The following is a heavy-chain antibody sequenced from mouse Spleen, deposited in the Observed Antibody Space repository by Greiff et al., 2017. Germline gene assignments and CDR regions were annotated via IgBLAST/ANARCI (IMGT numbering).Heavy chain of an antibody. CDR3: ARGIYYGNLFAY. D-gene: IGHD2-1*01. V-gene: IGHV5-4*03. CDR1: GFTFSSYA. J-gene: IGHJ3*01. CDR2: ISDGGSYT. Sequence: DVMLVESGGGLVKPGGSLKLSCAASGFTFSSYAMSWVRQTPEKRLEWVATISDGGSYTYYPDNVKGRFTISRDNAKNNLYLQMSHLKSEDTAMYYCARGIYYGNLFAYWGQGTLVTVSA.